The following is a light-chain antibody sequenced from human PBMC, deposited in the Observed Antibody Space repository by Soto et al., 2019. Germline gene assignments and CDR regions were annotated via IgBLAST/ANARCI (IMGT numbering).Light chain of an antibody. J-gene: IGKJ5*01. CDR3: QQRRSWPIT. CDR1: QSISTY. V-gene: IGKV3-11*01. Sequence: EIVLTQSPATLSLSPGERATLSCRASQSISTYLAWYQQKPGQAPRLLIYEASNRDTGIPARFSGSASGADFTLTISSLEPDDFAVYYCQQRRSWPITFGQGTRLEI. CDR2: EAS.